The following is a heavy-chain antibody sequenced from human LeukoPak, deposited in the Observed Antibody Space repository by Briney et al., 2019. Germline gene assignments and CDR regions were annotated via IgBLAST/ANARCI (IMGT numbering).Heavy chain of an antibody. CDR3: TRYYYDRTYDY. Sequence: QRGRSLRLSCTTSGFIFGDYAMTWVRQAPGKGLEWGGFIRSKAYGGTTEYAASVKDKFSISREDCKNIAEQPMNRLKMRDTAGDYCTRYYYDRTYDYRGQGTLLTVSS. CDR1: GFIFGDYA. V-gene: IGHV3-49*04. J-gene: IGHJ4*02. D-gene: IGHD3-22*01. CDR2: IRSKAYGGTT.